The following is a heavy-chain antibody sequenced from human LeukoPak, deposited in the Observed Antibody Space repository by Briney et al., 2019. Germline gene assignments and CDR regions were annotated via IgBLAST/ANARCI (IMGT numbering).Heavy chain of an antibody. Sequence: GRTLRPSCAASGFTVSNYDMSWVRQAPGKGLEWFSSITGSAGSTYYADSVKGRFTVSRDNSKNTLYLQMNSLRAEDTAVYYCAKRNTGRTFHYYYYMDVWGKGTTVTISS. CDR2: ITGSAGST. D-gene: IGHD1-14*01. CDR3: AKRNTGRTFHYYYYMDV. V-gene: IGHV3-23*01. CDR1: GFTVSNYD. J-gene: IGHJ6*03.